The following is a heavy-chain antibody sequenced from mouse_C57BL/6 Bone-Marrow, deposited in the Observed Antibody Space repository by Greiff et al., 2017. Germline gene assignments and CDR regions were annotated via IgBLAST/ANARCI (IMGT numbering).Heavy chain of an antibody. J-gene: IGHJ1*03. CDR2: IDPANGNT. Sequence: VQLQQSVAELVRPGASVKLSCTASGFNIKNTYMHWVKQRPEQGLEWIGRIDPANGNTKYAPKFQGKATITADTSSNTAYLQLSSLTSEDTAIYYCASLPSYYGSSPSRYFDVWGTGTTVTVSS. CDR3: ASLPSYYGSSPSRYFDV. CDR1: GFNIKNTY. D-gene: IGHD1-1*01. V-gene: IGHV14-3*01.